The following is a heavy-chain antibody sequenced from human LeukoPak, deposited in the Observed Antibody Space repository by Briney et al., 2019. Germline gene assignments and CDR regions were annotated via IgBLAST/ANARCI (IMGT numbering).Heavy chain of an antibody. Sequence: SETLSLTCTVSGYSISSSYYWGWIRQPPGKGLEWIGSIYHSGSTYYNPSLKSRVTISVDTSKNQFSLKLSSVTAADTAVYYCARVYSGSLPDAFDIWGQGTMVTVSS. J-gene: IGHJ3*02. CDR2: IYHSGST. D-gene: IGHD1-26*01. CDR1: GYSISSSYY. CDR3: ARVYSGSLPDAFDI. V-gene: IGHV4-38-2*02.